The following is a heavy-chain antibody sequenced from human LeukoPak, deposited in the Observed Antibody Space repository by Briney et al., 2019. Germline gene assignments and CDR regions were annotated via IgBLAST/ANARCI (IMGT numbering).Heavy chain of an antibody. Sequence: SETLSLTCTVSGGSISGYYWSWIRQSPGKGLEWIGYIHDSDNTYYSPSLKSRVTISVDTSKNQFSLGVNSMTAADTAVYYCARGRRTIFGVVTPHFDYWGQGTLVTVSS. J-gene: IGHJ4*01. V-gene: IGHV4-59*01. CDR3: ARGRRTIFGVVTPHFDY. D-gene: IGHD3-3*01. CDR2: IHDSDNT. CDR1: GGSISGYY.